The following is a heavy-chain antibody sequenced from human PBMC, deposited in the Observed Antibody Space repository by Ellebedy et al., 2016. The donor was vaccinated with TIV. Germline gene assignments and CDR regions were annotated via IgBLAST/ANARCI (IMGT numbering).Heavy chain of an antibody. CDR2: TYYRSKWYN. Sequence: SQTLPLTCAISGDSVSRNSVAWNWIRQSPSRGLEWLGRTYYRSKWYNDYAVSVKSRITINPDTSKNQFSLQLNSVTPEDTAVYYCARDDCSGGSCHWWFAPWGQGTLVTVSS. J-gene: IGHJ5*02. D-gene: IGHD2-15*01. CDR3: ARDDCSGGSCHWWFAP. V-gene: IGHV6-1*01. CDR1: GDSVSRNSVA.